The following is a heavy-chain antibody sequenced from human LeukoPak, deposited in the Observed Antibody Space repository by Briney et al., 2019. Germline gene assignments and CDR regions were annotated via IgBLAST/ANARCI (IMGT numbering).Heavy chain of an antibody. Sequence: GGSLRLSCAASGFTFSSYWMSWVRQAPGKGLEWVANIKEDGSEKNYVDSVKGRFTISRDNAKNSLFLRMNSLRAEDAAVYYCVRGMQPSLMRASGMSYWGQGTLVIVSS. D-gene: IGHD2-8*01. CDR2: IKEDGSEK. J-gene: IGHJ4*02. V-gene: IGHV3-7*05. CDR3: VRGMQPSLMRASGMSY. CDR1: GFTFSSYW.